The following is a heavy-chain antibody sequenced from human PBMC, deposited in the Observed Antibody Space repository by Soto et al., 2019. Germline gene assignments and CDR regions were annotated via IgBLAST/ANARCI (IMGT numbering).Heavy chain of an antibody. J-gene: IGHJ6*02. CDR1: GYNFTSYW. Sequence: GESLKISCKGSGYNFTSYWIGWVRQMPGKGLEWMGIIYPGDSDTRYSPSFQGQVTISADKSISTAYLQWSSLKASDTAMYYCARRGGYGDAPWRGMDVWGQGTTVTVSS. CDR2: IYPGDSDT. D-gene: IGHD4-17*01. CDR3: ARRGGYGDAPWRGMDV. V-gene: IGHV5-51*01.